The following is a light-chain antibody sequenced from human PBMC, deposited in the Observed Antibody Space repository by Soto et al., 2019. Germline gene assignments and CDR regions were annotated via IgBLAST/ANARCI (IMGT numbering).Light chain of an antibody. V-gene: IGKV1-5*03. CDR2: KAS. CDR1: QTISSW. J-gene: IGKJ1*01. CDR3: LQDHDDSWT. Sequence: DIQMTQSPSSLPASVGDRVTITCRASQTISSWLAWYQQKPGKAPKLLIYKASTLKSGVPSRFRGSRSGTEFTLTVSSLQPADFATYYCLQDHDDSWTFGQGTKVDIK.